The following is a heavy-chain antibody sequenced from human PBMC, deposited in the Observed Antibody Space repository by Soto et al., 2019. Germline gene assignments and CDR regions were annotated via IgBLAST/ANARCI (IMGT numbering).Heavy chain of an antibody. Sequence: GGSLRLSCAASGFTFSSYGMHWVRQAPGKGLEWVAVISYDGSNKYYADSVKGRFTISRDNSKNTLYLQMNSLRAEDTAVYYCAKGIQLWSHYYYYYGMDVWGQGTTVTVSS. CDR3: AKGIQLWSHYYYYYGMDV. CDR2: ISYDGSNK. V-gene: IGHV3-30*18. CDR1: GFTFSSYG. D-gene: IGHD5-18*01. J-gene: IGHJ6*02.